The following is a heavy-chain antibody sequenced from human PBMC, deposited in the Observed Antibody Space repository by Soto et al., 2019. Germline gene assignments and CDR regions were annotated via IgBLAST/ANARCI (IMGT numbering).Heavy chain of an antibody. CDR2: IKQDGSEK. V-gene: IGHV3-7*03. CDR1: GFTFSSYW. Sequence: EVQLVESGGGLVQPGGSLRLSCAASGFTFSSYWMSWVRQAPGKGLEWVANIKQDGSEKYYVDSVKGRFTISRDNAKNSLYLQMNSLRAEDTAVYYCARGHLGNSSWYFSYYYGMDVWGQGTTVTVSS. CDR3: ARGHLGNSSWYFSYYYGMDV. D-gene: IGHD6-13*01. J-gene: IGHJ6*02.